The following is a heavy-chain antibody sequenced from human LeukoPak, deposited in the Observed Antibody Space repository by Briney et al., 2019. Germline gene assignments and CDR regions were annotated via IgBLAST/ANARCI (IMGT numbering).Heavy chain of an antibody. D-gene: IGHD3-9*01. J-gene: IGHJ6*03. V-gene: IGHV4-59*08. CDR2: VDHTGST. CDR3: ARFLAGKRHFHFYYYMDV. Sequence: SETLSLTRSVSDDSITMYYWTWIRQPPGKGLECIGYVDHTGSTNFNPSLNGRVSISRDTTNNLFSLKVISVTAANPAVYYCARFLAGKRHFHFYYYMDVWGKGTTVTISS. CDR1: DDSITMYY.